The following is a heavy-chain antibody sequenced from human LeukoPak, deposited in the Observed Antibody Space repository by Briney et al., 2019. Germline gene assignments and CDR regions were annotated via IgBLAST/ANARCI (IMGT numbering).Heavy chain of an antibody. V-gene: IGHV3-23*01. J-gene: IGHJ6*03. CDR2: INDNGAGT. Sequence: GGSLRLSCAASGFTFSSYAMSWVRQAPGKGLKWVSTINDNGAGTYYADSVRGRFTISRDNSYNTVSLQMNSLRDEDTGVYFCAKGLRTGVGPYMGYHYYMGVWGKGATVTVSS. CDR1: GFTFSSYA. CDR3: AKGLRTGVGPYMGYHYYMGV. D-gene: IGHD3-16*01.